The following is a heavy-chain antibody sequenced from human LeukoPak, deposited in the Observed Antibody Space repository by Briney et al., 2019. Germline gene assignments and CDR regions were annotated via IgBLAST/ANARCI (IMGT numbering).Heavy chain of an antibody. Sequence: GGSLRLSCAASGFTFSSYWMNWVRQAPGKGLEWVANIKKDGSEQNYADSVKGRFTISRDNAKNSLYLQMNSLRPEDTAVYYCARDTAPYYYYGMDVWGQGTTVTVSS. CDR3: ARDTAPYYYYGMDV. CDR1: GFTFSSYW. J-gene: IGHJ6*02. V-gene: IGHV3-7*01. CDR2: IKKDGSEQ. D-gene: IGHD5-18*01.